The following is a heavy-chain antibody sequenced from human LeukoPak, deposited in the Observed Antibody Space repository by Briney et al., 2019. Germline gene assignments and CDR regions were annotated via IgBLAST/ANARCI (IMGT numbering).Heavy chain of an antibody. CDR2: INHSGST. V-gene: IGHV4-34*01. CDR3: ARESYSSSWYGDYFDY. Sequence: SETLSLTCAVYGGSFSGYYWSWIRQPPGKGLEWIGEINHSGSTNYNPSLKSRVTISVGTSKNQFSLKLSSVTAADTAVYYCARESYSSSWYGDYFDYWGQGTLVTVSS. CDR1: GGSFSGYY. J-gene: IGHJ4*02. D-gene: IGHD6-13*01.